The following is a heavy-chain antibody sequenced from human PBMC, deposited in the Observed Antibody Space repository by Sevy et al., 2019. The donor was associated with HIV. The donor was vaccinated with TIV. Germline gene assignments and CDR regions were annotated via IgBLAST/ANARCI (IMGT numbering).Heavy chain of an antibody. CDR2: FDPEDGET. J-gene: IGHJ4*02. D-gene: IGHD3-22*01. V-gene: IGHV1-24*01. Sequence: ASVKVSCKVSGYTLTGLSMHWVRQAPGKGLEWMGSFDPEDGETIYAQRLQGRLTMTEDTSADTAYMELNGLRSDDTAIYYCATTKDYYESCGCPFDFWGQGTLVTVSS. CDR1: GYTLTGLS. CDR3: ATTKDYYESCGCPFDF.